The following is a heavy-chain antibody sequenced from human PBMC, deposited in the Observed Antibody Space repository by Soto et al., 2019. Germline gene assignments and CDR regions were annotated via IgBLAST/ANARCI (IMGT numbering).Heavy chain of an antibody. CDR3: ASNYCSSTSCDWFDP. CDR1: GFTFSSYE. D-gene: IGHD2-2*01. V-gene: IGHV3-48*03. CDR2: ISSSGSTI. J-gene: IGHJ5*02. Sequence: GGSLRLSCAASGFTFSSYEMNWVRQAPGKGLEWVSYISSSGSTIYYADSVKGRFTISSDNAKNSLYLQMNSLRAEDTAVYYCASNYCSSTSCDWFDPWGQGTLVTVS.